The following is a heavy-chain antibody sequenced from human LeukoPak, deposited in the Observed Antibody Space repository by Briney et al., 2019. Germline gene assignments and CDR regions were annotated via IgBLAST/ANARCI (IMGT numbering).Heavy chain of an antibody. J-gene: IGHJ4*02. V-gene: IGHV5-51*01. CDR1: RSSFPNYW. Sequence: KISCKGPRSSFPNYWIAWVRQMPGKGLAWMGIIYPGDSDTRYSPSFQGQVTISADKSISTAYLQWSSLKASDTAMYYCARQPDSSGFPNYWGQGTLVTVSS. D-gene: IGHD3-22*01. CDR2: IYPGDSDT. CDR3: ARQPDSSGFPNY.